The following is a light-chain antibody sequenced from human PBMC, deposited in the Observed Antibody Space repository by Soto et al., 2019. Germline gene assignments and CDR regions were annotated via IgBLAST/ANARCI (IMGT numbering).Light chain of an antibody. CDR3: QQYNGYWT. J-gene: IGKJ1*01. CDR1: QSISGS. Sequence: DIQMTQSPSTLSASVGDRVTITCRASQSISGSLAWYQQKPGKAPRLLLYEASNLKSAVPSRFSGSGSGTEYTLTISRLQPDDSASYYCQQYNGYWTFGQGTRVEIK. V-gene: IGKV1-5*03. CDR2: EAS.